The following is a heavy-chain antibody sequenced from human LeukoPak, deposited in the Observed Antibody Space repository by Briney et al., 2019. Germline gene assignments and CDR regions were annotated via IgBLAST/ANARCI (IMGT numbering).Heavy chain of an antibody. J-gene: IGHJ3*02. CDR2: ISSSSSYI. CDR1: GFTISSHS. CDR3: VRGYSNYGYVFDI. D-gene: IGHD4-11*01. V-gene: IGHV3-21*01. Sequence: GGSLRLSCAASGFTISSHSMNWVRQAPGKGLEWVSSISSSSSYIYYTDSVKGRFSISRDNARNSLFLQMNSLSAEDTAVYYCVRGYSNYGYVFDIWGQGTMVTVSS.